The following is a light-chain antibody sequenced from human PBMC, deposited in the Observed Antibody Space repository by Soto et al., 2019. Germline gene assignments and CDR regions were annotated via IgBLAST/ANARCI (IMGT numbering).Light chain of an antibody. CDR3: QQRNDWPLT. CDR2: EAS. J-gene: IGKJ4*01. CDR1: RSVNRY. V-gene: IGKV3-11*01. Sequence: IFLTQAPSTLSLSPVESATLSCRASRSVNRYLAWYQQKPGQAPRLLIDEASSRATGIPARFRGSGSGTDFTLTISSLEPEDFAIYYCQQRNDWPLTFGGGTKVDIK.